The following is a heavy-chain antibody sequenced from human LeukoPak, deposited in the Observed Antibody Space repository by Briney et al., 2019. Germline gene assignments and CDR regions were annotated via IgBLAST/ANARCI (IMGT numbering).Heavy chain of an antibody. CDR2: ISSNGGST. Sequence: PGGSLRLSCAASGFTFSSYGMHWVRQAPGKGLEYVSAISSNGGSTYYANSVKGRFTISRDNSKNTLYLQMGSLRAEDMAVYYCARDADYDSSGYYYDYWGQGTLVTVSS. V-gene: IGHV3-64*01. CDR3: ARDADYDSSGYYYDY. J-gene: IGHJ4*02. D-gene: IGHD3-22*01. CDR1: GFTFSSYG.